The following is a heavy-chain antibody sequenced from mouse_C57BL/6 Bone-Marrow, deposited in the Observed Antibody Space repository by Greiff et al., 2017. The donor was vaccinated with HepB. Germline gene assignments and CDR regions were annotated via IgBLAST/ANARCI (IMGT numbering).Heavy chain of an antibody. CDR1: GYTFTSYW. V-gene: IGHV1-50*01. J-gene: IGHJ3*01. Sequence: VQLQQPGAELVKPGASVKLSCKASGYTFTSYWMQWVKQRPGQGLEWIGEIDPSDSYTNYNQKFKGKATLTVDTSSSTAYMQLSSLTSEDSAVYYWARGDSWFAYWGQGTLVTVSA. D-gene: IGHD3-3*01. CDR2: IDPSDSYT. CDR3: ARGDSWFAY.